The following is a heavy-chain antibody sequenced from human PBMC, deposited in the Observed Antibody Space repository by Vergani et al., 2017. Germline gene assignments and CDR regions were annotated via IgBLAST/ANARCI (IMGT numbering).Heavy chain of an antibody. J-gene: IGHJ5*02. CDR3: ARDFGWLRLSNWFDP. D-gene: IGHD5-12*01. CDR1: GYTFTGYF. V-gene: IGHV1-2*02. Sequence: QVQLVQSGAEVKKPGASVKVSCKASGYTFTGYFIHWVRQAPGQGLEWMGWINPNSGGANYAQKFQGRVTMTRDTSIRTAYMELSSLIIDDTAVYYCARDFGWLRLSNWFDPWGQGTLVTVSS. CDR2: INPNSGGA.